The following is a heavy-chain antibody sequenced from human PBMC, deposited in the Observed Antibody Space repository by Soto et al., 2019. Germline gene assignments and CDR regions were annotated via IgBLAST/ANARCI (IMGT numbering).Heavy chain of an antibody. Sequence: QVQLQESGPGLVKPSQTLSLTCTVSGGSISSGGYYWSWIRQHPGKGLEWIGYIYYSGSTYYNPALKSRVTISVDTSKNQFSLKLSSVTAADTAVYYCARVKKGVVVLRFDPWGQGTLVTVSS. CDR3: ARVKKGVVVLRFDP. V-gene: IGHV4-31*03. D-gene: IGHD2-15*01. CDR1: GGSISSGGYY. J-gene: IGHJ5*02. CDR2: IYYSGST.